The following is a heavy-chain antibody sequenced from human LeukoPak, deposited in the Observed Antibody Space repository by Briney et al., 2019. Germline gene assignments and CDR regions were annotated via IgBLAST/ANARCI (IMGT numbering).Heavy chain of an antibody. J-gene: IGHJ4*02. V-gene: IGHV3-23*01. CDR1: GFTFSGYA. CDR2: ISGSGGST. D-gene: IGHD6-13*01. CDR3: TADWVSSCFNCNY. Sequence: GGSLRLSRAASGFTFSGYAMGWVRQAPGKGLEWVSSISGSGGSTYYADSVKGRFTISRDNSKNTLYLQMNSLRAEDTAVYYCTADWVSSCFNCNYWGQGTLVTVSS.